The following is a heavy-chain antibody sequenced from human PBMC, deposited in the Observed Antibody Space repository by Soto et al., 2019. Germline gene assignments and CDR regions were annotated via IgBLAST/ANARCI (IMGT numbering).Heavy chain of an antibody. Sequence: LRLSCAASGFTFSSYGMHWVRQAPGKGLEWVAIIWYDGSNDYYVDSVKGRFTISRDNSKNTLSLQMNSLRAEDTAVYYCARDRWEFQLFYYGLDVWGQGTTVTVSS. D-gene: IGHD1-26*01. CDR1: GFTFSSYG. V-gene: IGHV3-33*01. CDR2: IWYDGSND. CDR3: ARDRWEFQLFYYGLDV. J-gene: IGHJ6*02.